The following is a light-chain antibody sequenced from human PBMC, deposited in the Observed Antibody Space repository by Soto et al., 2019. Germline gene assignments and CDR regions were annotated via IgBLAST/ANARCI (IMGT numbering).Light chain of an antibody. J-gene: IGKJ5*01. CDR1: QSVSSY. V-gene: IGKV3-11*01. CDR3: QQRSNCPQT. Sequence: EIVLTQSPATLSLSPGERATLSCRASQSVSSYLAWYQQKPGQAPRLLIYDASNRATGIPARCSGSGSGTDFTLTSSSLEPEDFAVYYCQQRSNCPQTFGQGTRLEIK. CDR2: DAS.